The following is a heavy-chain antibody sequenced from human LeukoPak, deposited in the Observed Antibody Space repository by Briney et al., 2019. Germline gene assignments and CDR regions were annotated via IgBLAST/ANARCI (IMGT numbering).Heavy chain of an antibody. CDR1: GFTFSSCG. CDR2: ISYDGSNK. D-gene: IGHD2/OR15-2a*01. CDR3: AKDLTSTFDY. J-gene: IGHJ4*02. Sequence: GGSLRLSCAASGFTFSSCGMHWVRQAPGKGLEWVAVISYDGSNKYYADSVKGRFTISRDNSKNTLYLQMNSLRAEDTAVYYCAKDLTSTFDYWGQGTLVTVSS. V-gene: IGHV3-30*18.